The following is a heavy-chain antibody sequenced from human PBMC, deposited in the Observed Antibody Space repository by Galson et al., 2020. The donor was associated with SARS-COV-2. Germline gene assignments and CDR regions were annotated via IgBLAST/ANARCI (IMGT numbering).Heavy chain of an antibody. J-gene: IGHJ1*01. CDR2: ISYDGSNK. V-gene: IGHV3-30*04. CDR1: GFTFSSYA. Sequence: SCAASGFTFSSYAMHWVRQAPGKGLEWVAVISYDGSNKYYADSVKGRFTISRDNSKNTLYLQMNSLRAEDTAIYYCAKSQALYHSESGSYLDHFQNWGQGTLVAGSS. D-gene: IGHD3-3*01. CDR3: AKSQALYHSESGSYLDHFQN.